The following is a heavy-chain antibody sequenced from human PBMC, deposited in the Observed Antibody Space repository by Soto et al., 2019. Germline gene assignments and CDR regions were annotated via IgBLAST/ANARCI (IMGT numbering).Heavy chain of an antibody. J-gene: IGHJ4*02. V-gene: IGHV3-53*01. CDR3: ARADYSNYGFGAN. D-gene: IGHD4-4*01. Sequence: EVQLVESGGGLIQPGGSLRLSCAASGFTVSSNYISWVRQAPGKGLEWVSVIYSGGSTYYADSVKGRFTISRDNSKNTLYLQMNSLRAEDTAVYYCARADYSNYGFGANWGQGTLVTVSS. CDR2: IYSGGST. CDR1: GFTVSSNY.